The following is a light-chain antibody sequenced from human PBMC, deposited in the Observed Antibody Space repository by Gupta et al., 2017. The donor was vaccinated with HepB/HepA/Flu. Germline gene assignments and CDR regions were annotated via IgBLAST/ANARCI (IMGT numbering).Light chain of an antibody. V-gene: IGKV3-20*01. J-gene: IGKJ2*04. CDR3: QQYGSSPCS. CDR2: STS. CDR1: QSVSSSY. Sequence: EIVLTQSPGTLSLSPGERATLSCRASQSVSSSYLVWYQQKPGQAPRLLIQSTSKRASGIPDRFSGSGSGTDFTLSISRLEPEDFAVYYCQQYGSSPCSFGQGTKLEIK.